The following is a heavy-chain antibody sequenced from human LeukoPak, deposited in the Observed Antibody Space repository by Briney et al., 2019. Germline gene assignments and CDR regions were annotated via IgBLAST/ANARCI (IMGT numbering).Heavy chain of an antibody. CDR2: ISEDAGSNK. J-gene: IGHJ4*02. Sequence: GGSLRLSCAASGFTFSIYAFHWVRQAPGKGLEWVAFISEDAGSNKYYADSVKGRFTISRDNSKNTLYLQMNSLRAEDTAVYYCAISYGGNKDFDYWGQGTLVTVSS. V-gene: IGHV3-30-3*01. D-gene: IGHD4-23*01. CDR3: AISYGGNKDFDY. CDR1: GFTFSIYA.